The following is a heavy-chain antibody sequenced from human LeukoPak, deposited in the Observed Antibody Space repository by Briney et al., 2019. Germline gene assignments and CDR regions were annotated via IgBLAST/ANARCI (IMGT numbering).Heavy chain of an antibody. CDR3: AELGYCSGGSCYEYYFDY. D-gene: IGHD2-15*01. J-gene: IGHJ4*02. Sequence: GGSLRLSCAASGFTFSSYAMSWVRPAPGKGLEWVSAISGSGVSTYYADSVKGRFTISRDNSKNTLYLQMNSLRAEDTAVYYCAELGYCSGGSCYEYYFDYWGQGTLVTVSS. CDR2: ISGSGVST. CDR1: GFTFSSYA. V-gene: IGHV3-23*01.